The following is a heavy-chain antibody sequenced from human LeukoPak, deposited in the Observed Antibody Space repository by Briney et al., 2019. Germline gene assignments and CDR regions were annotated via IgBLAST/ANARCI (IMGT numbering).Heavy chain of an antibody. CDR3: ARDQGAAGPPSNQYGMDV. Sequence: PSETLSLTCTVSGGSISSYYWSWIRQPPGKGLGWIGYIYYSGSTNYNPSLKSRVTISVDTSKNQFSLKLSSVTAADTAVYYCARDQGAAGPPSNQYGMDVWGQGTTVTVSS. D-gene: IGHD6-13*01. CDR2: IYYSGST. J-gene: IGHJ6*02. V-gene: IGHV4-59*01. CDR1: GGSISSYY.